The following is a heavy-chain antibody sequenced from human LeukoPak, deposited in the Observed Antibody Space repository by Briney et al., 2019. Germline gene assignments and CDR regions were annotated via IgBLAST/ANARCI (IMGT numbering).Heavy chain of an antibody. J-gene: IGHJ4*02. CDR3: ARDNYDSSGYPY. D-gene: IGHD3-22*01. V-gene: IGHV3-74*01. CDR1: GFTFSSYW. CDR2: INSDGSST. Sequence: GGSLRLSCAASGFTFSSYWMHWVRQAPGKGLVWVSRINSDGSSTSYADSVKGRFTISRDNAKNSLYLQMNSLRAEDRAVYYCARDNYDSSGYPYWGQGTLVTVSS.